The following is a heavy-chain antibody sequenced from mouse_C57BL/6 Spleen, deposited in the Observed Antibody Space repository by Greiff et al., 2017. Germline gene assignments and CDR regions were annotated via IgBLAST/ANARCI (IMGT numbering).Heavy chain of an antibody. J-gene: IGHJ2*01. V-gene: IGHV1-82*01. CDR2: IYPGDGDT. Sequence: VQLQQSGPELVKPGASVKISCKASGYAFSSSWMNWVKQRPGKGLEWIGRIYPGDGDTNYNGKFKGKATLTADKSSSTAYMQLSSLTSEDSAVYFCARSENYGNYGYFDYWGQGTTLTVSS. D-gene: IGHD2-1*01. CDR3: ARSENYGNYGYFDY. CDR1: GYAFSSSW.